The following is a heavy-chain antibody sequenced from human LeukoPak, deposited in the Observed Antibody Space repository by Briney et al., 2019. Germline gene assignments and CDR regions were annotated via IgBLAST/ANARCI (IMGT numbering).Heavy chain of an antibody. CDR2: ISGGGGST. J-gene: IGHJ4*02. D-gene: IGHD3-22*01. CDR1: GFTFSNYA. Sequence: GGSLRLSCAASGFTFSNYAMSWVRQAPGKGLEWVSGISGGGGSTYYADSVEGRFTISRDNSKNTLYLQMTCLRAEDTATYYCAKSRARREGSSGSIDYWGQGTLVTVSS. V-gene: IGHV3-23*01. CDR3: AKSRARREGSSGSIDY.